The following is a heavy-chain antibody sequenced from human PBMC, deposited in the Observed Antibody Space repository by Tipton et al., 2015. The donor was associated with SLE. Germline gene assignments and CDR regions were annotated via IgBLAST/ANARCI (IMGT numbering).Heavy chain of an antibody. Sequence: LRLSCAVYGGSFSGYYWSWIRQPPGKGLEWIGEINHSGSTNYNPSLKSRVTISVDTSKNQFSLKLSSVTAADTAVYYCASSRQSIAAAMDVWGKGTTVTVSS. CDR3: ASSRQSIAAAMDV. V-gene: IGHV4-34*01. D-gene: IGHD6-13*01. CDR1: GGSFSGYY. J-gene: IGHJ6*04. CDR2: INHSGST.